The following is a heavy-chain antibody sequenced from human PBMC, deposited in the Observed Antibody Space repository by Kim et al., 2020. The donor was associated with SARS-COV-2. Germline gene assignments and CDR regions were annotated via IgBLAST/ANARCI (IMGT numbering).Heavy chain of an antibody. D-gene: IGHD3-16*01. J-gene: IGHJ6*02. CDR1: GFPFSKTW. CDR2: IKSKTDGGTT. V-gene: IGHV3-15*07. CDR3: TRIRGGFYYVMGV. Sequence: GGSLRLSCAASGFPFSKTWLNWVRQAPGKGLEWIGSIKSKTDGGTTDYAAPVKGRFTISRDDSINTLYLQMNSLQTEDTAVYYCTRIRGGFYYVMGVWGQGTTVTVSS.